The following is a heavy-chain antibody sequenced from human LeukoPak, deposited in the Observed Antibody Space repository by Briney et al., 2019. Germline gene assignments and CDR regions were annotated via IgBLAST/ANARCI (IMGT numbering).Heavy chain of an antibody. CDR2: FSYSGTT. Sequence: PSETLSLTCTVSGGSISSSSFFWAWIRQPPGKGLEWIGTFSYSGTTYYSPSLKSRVTISVDTSKNQFSLRLTSVTAADTALYYCAKLTCSSTFCPLDYWGQGTLVTVSS. V-gene: IGHV4-39*01. J-gene: IGHJ4*02. D-gene: IGHD2-2*01. CDR3: AKLTCSSTFCPLDY. CDR1: GGSISSSSFF.